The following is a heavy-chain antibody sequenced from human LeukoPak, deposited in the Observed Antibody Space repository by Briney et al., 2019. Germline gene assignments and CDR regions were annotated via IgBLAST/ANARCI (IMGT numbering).Heavy chain of an antibody. D-gene: IGHD3-16*02. Sequence: SGGSLRLSCAASGFTFSSYAMHWVRQAPGKGLEWVAVISYDGSNKYYADSVKGRFTISRDNSKNTLYLQMNSLRAEDTAVYYCARPPEEGVIPYYFGYWGQGTLVTVSS. CDR2: ISYDGSNK. CDR3: ARPPEEGVIPYYFGY. V-gene: IGHV3-30*04. J-gene: IGHJ4*02. CDR1: GFTFSSYA.